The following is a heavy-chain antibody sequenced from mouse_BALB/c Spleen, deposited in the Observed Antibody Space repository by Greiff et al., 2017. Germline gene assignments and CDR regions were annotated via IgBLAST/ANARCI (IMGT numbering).Heavy chain of an antibody. CDR1: GFTFSSYA. J-gene: IGHJ3*01. CDR3: ARGEGGPAWFAY. CDR2: ISSGGST. V-gene: IGHV5-6-5*01. Sequence: EVQLVESGGGLVKPGGSLKLSCAASGFTFSSYAMSWVRQTPEKRLEWVASISSGGSTYYPDSVKGRFTISRDNARNILYLQMSSLRSEDTAMYYCARGEGGPAWFAYWGQGTLVTVSA.